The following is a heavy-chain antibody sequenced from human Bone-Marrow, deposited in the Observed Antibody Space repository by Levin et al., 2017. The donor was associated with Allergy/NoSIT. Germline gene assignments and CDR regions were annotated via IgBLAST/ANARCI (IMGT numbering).Heavy chain of an antibody. Sequence: GESLKISCAASGFTFSNYYMTWVRQAPGKGLEWVSGLFGDGGGTHYADSVKGRFTISRDNSKTSLYLQMNSLRAEDTAVYYCAKAAGHPQTHYYFASWAQGTLVTVSS. J-gene: IGHJ4*02. CDR2: LFGDGGGT. CDR3: AKAAGHPQTHYYFAS. V-gene: IGHV3-23*01. CDR1: GFTFSNYY.